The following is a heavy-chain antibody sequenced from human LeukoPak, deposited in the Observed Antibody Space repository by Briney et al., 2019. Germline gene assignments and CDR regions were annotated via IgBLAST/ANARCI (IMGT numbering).Heavy chain of an antibody. CDR3: AARGVTAGFDY. V-gene: IGHV4-30-4*01. J-gene: IGHJ4*02. CDR1: GGSISSGDYY. D-gene: IGHD2-21*02. Sequence: SETLSLTCTVSGGSISSGDYYWSWIRQPPGKGLEWIGYIYYSGSTYYNPSLKSRVTISVDTSKNQFSLKLSSVTAADTAVYYCAARGVTAGFDYWGQGTLATVSS. CDR2: IYYSGST.